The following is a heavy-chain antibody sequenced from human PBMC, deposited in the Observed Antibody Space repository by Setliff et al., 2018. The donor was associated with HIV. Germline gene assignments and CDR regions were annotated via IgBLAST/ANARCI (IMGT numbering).Heavy chain of an antibody. CDR1: GFTFSDSG. J-gene: IGHJ4*02. V-gene: IGHV3-33*06. CDR2: IWYDGSSK. Sequence: LRLSCAASGFTFSDSGMHWVRQAPGKGLERVAVIWYDGSSKYYADSVKGRFTISRDNSKNTLYLQMNSLRAEDAAIYYCVKSGSGWHGVDYWGQGTLVTVSS. CDR3: VKSGSGWHGVDY. D-gene: IGHD6-19*01.